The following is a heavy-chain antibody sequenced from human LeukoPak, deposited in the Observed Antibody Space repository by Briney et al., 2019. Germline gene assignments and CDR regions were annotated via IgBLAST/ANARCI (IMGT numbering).Heavy chain of an antibody. CDR1: GGSISSGGYY. D-gene: IGHD2-15*01. CDR3: ARRRVVVASTDVASGAFDI. J-gene: IGHJ3*02. CDR2: IYYSGST. Sequence: PSETLSLTCTVSGGSISSGGYYWGWIRQHPGRGLEWIGYIYYSGSTYYNPSLRSRVTISVDTSQNQFSLKLSSVTAADTAVYFCARRRVVVASTDVASGAFDIWGQGTMVTVSS. V-gene: IGHV4-31*03.